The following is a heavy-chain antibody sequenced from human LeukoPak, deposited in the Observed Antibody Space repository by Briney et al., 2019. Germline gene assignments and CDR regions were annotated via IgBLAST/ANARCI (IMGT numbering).Heavy chain of an antibody. J-gene: IGHJ5*02. CDR3: ARERGVLGSSKWFDP. D-gene: IGHD6-13*01. Sequence: PGRSLRLSCAASGFTFSDSGMHWVRQAPGKGLEWVAVISYDGSNKYYADSVKGRFTISRDNSKNTLYLQMNSLRAEDTAVYYCARERGVLGSSKWFDPWGQGTLDTVSS. V-gene: IGHV3-30*03. CDR2: ISYDGSNK. CDR1: GFTFSDSG.